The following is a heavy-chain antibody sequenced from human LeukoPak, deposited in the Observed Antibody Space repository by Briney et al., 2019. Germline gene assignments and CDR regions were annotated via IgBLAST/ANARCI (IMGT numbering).Heavy chain of an antibody. CDR3: ATDILTGYYYFDY. CDR2: FDPEGGET. J-gene: IGHJ4*02. V-gene: IGHV1-24*01. CDR1: GYTLTELS. D-gene: IGHD3-9*01. Sequence: ASVNVSCKVSGYTLTELSMHWVRQAPGKGLEWMGGFDPEGGETIYAQKFQGRVTMTEDTSTDTAYMELSSLRSGDTAVYYCATDILTGYYYFDYWGQGTLVTVSS.